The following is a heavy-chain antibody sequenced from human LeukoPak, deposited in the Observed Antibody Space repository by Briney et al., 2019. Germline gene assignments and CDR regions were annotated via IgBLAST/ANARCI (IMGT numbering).Heavy chain of an antibody. CDR1: GFTFRNCA. CDR2: ISGTGYNT. D-gene: IGHD3-10*01. J-gene: IGHJ4*02. V-gene: IGHV3-23*01. CDR3: AKHVSGSLFYFDY. Sequence: PGGSLRLSCAASGFTFRNCAMSWVRQAPGKGLEWVSGISGTGYNTYYADSVKGRFTISRDNSKSTLYLQMNSLGAEDTAVYYCAKHVSGSLFYFDYWGQRTLVTVSS.